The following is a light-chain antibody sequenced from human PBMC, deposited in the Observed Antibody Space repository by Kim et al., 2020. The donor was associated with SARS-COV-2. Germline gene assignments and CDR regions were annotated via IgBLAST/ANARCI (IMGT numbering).Light chain of an antibody. CDR2: GVS. CDR3: QQYNNWPPNT. V-gene: IGKV3-15*01. CDR1: QSISNN. Sequence: ETMMTQSPATLSVSPGERATLSCRSSQSISNNLAWYQQKPGQAPRLLIYGVSTRATDIPARFSGSVSGTDFTLTISSLQSEDFAVYYCQQYNNWPPNTFGQGTKLEI. J-gene: IGKJ2*01.